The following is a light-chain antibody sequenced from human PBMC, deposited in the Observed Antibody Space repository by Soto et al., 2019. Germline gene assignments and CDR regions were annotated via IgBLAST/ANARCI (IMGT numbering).Light chain of an antibody. CDR1: LSVSSNY. Sequence: EIVLTQSPGTLSLSPGEGATLSCRASLSVSSNYVASYQQKPGQAPRLLMYGASSRATGIADRFSGSGSGTDFTLSISTMAPEDCAVYYCQQHGSTPRTSGQRTKVEIK. J-gene: IGKJ1*01. CDR3: QQHGSTPRT. CDR2: GAS. V-gene: IGKV3-20*01.